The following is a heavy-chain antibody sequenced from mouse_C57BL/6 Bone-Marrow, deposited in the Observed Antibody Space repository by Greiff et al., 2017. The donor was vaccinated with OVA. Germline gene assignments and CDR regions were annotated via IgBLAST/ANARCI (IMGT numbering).Heavy chain of an antibody. CDR3: VRQRYSNYGYAMDY. CDR2: IRSKSNNYAT. V-gene: IGHV10-1*01. CDR1: GFSFNTYA. J-gene: IGHJ4*01. D-gene: IGHD2-5*01. Sequence: EVHLVESGGGLVQPKGSLKLSCAASGFSFNTYAMNWVRQAPGKGLEWVARIRSKSNNYATYYADSVKDRFTISRDDSESMLYLQMNNLKTEDTAMYYCVRQRYSNYGYAMDYWGQGTSVTVSS.